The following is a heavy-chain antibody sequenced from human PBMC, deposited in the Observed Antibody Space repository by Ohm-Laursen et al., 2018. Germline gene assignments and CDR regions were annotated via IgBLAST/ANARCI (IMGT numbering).Heavy chain of an antibody. CDR1: GFNFDDYA. Sequence: SLRLSCAASGFNFDDYAMHWVRQPPGKGLEWVSGISWNSGSITYADSVKGRFTISRDNAKNSLYLQMNSLRTEDTAFYYCAKVIDSGGYYTFADYWGQGTLVTVSS. CDR3: AKVIDSGGYYTFADY. V-gene: IGHV3-9*01. J-gene: IGHJ4*02. D-gene: IGHD3-22*01. CDR2: ISWNSGSI.